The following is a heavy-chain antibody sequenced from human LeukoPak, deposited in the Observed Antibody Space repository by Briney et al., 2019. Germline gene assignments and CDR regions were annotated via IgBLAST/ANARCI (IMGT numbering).Heavy chain of an antibody. D-gene: IGHD3-22*01. CDR2: IYYSGST. CDR3: ASEPAADSSVY. V-gene: IGHV4-39*01. J-gene: IGHJ4*02. CDR1: GGSISSSSYY. Sequence: SETLSLTCTVSGGSISSSSYYWGWIRQPPGKGLEWIGSIYYSGSTYYNPSLKSRVTISVDTSKNQFSLKLSSVTAADTAVYYCASEPAADSSVYWGQGTLVTVSS.